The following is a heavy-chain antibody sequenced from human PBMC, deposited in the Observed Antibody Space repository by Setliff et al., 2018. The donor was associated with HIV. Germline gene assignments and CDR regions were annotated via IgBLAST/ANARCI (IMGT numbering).Heavy chain of an antibody. CDR3: ARDRSDRLHFDY. CDR1: GGSISGHY. V-gene: IGHV4-59*11. D-gene: IGHD3-22*01. Sequence: SETLSLTCTVSGGSISGHYWSWIRQPPGKGLEWVGYISDSGSTNYNPSLKSRVTISVDTSKKQFSLKVNSVTAADTAVYYCARDRSDRLHFDYWGQGTLVTVSS. J-gene: IGHJ4*02. CDR2: ISDSGST.